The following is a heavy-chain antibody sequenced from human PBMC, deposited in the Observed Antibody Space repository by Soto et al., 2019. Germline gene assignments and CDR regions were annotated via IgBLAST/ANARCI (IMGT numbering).Heavy chain of an antibody. Sequence: GGSLSLSCAASGFTFSSYDMHWVRQATGKGLERVSAIGTAGDTYYPGSVKGRFTISRENVKNSLYLQMNSLRAEDTAVYYCARDRYSSSWYSLDYWGQGTLVTVSS. CDR2: IGTAGDT. J-gene: IGHJ4*02. V-gene: IGHV3-13*01. CDR1: GFTFSSYD. D-gene: IGHD6-13*01. CDR3: ARDRYSSSWYSLDY.